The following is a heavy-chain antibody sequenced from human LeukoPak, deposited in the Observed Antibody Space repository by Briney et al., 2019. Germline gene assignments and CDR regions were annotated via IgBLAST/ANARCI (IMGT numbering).Heavy chain of an antibody. Sequence: ASVKVSCKASGYTFTNYGITWVRQAPGQGLEWMGWISAHDGTRNYALKHEDRVTMTTDTSTSTAYMELRGLRSDDTAVYYCARNFKELWVNYYYYGMDVWGQGTTVTVSS. CDR3: ARNFKELWVNYYYYGMDV. CDR1: GYTFTNYG. J-gene: IGHJ6*02. D-gene: IGHD5-18*01. V-gene: IGHV1-18*01. CDR2: ISAHDGTR.